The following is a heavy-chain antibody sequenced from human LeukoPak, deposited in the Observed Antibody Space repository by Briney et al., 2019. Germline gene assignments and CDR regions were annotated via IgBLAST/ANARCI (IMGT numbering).Heavy chain of an antibody. CDR3: ARSSLAVAGRYYYYYGMDV. J-gene: IGHJ6*02. CDR1: GGSISGYY. CDR2: IYYSGST. Sequence: SETLSLTCTVSGGSISGYYWNWIRQPPGKGLEWIGYIYYSGSTNYNPSLKSRVTISVDTSKNQFSLKLSSVTAADTAVYYCARSSLAVAGRYYYYYGMDVWGQGTTVTVSS. D-gene: IGHD6-19*01. V-gene: IGHV4-59*01.